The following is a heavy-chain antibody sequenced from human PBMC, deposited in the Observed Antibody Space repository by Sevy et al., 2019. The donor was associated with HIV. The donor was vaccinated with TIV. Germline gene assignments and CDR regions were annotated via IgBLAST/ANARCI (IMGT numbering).Heavy chain of an antibody. CDR3: SRARSGYDYYFDY. D-gene: IGHD5-12*01. Sequence: GGSLRLSCTASGFTFGDYAMSWFRQAPGKGLEWVGFIRSKAYGGTTEYAASVQGRFTISRDDSKSIAYLQMNSLKTEDTAMYYCSRARSGYDYYFDYWGQGTLVTVSS. J-gene: IGHJ4*02. V-gene: IGHV3-49*03. CDR2: IRSKAYGGTT. CDR1: GFTFGDYA.